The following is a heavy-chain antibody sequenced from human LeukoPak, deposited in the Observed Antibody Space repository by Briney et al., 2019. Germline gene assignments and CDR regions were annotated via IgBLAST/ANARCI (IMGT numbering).Heavy chain of an antibody. Sequence: KPSETLSLTCAVSGGSFSGYYWSWIRQPPGKGLEWIGEINHSGSTNYNPSLKSRVTISVDTSKNQFSLKLSSVTAADTAVYYCARTYGSSWHFDYWGQGTLVTVSS. CDR3: ARTYGSSWHFDY. CDR2: INHSGST. J-gene: IGHJ4*02. D-gene: IGHD6-13*01. CDR1: GGSFSGYY. V-gene: IGHV4-34*01.